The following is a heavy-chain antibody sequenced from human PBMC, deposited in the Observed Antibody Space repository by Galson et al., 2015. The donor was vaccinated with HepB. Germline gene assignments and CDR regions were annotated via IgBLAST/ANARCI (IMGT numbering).Heavy chain of an antibody. Sequence: SLKLSCAASGFTFSSYWMSWVRQAPGKGLEWVANIKQDGSEKYYVDSVKGRFTISRDNAKNSLYLQMNSLRAEDTAVYYCARDRYDYAWLNDFDYWGPGTLVTVSS. V-gene: IGHV3-7*03. CDR1: GFTFSSYW. CDR2: IKQDGSEK. D-gene: IGHD3-16*01. CDR3: ARDRYDYAWLNDFDY. J-gene: IGHJ4*02.